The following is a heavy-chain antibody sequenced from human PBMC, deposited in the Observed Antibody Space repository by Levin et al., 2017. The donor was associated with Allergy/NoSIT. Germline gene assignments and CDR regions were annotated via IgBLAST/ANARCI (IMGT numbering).Heavy chain of an antibody. V-gene: IGHV4-59*01. D-gene: IGHD5-18*01. J-gene: IGHJ4*02. CDR1: GGFISSYY. CDR3: ARDLGGGGYGPYFDY. CDR2: IYYSGST. Sequence: SETLSLTCTVSGGFISSYYWSWIRQPPGKGLEWIGYIYYSGSTNYNPSLKSRVIISVDTSKNQFSLKLRSVTAADTAVYYCARDLGGGGYGPYFDYWGQGILVTVSS.